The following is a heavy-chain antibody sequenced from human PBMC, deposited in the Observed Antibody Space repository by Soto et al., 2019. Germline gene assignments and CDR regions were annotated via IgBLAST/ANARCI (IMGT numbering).Heavy chain of an antibody. Sequence: ASVKVSCKASGYTFTDYYMHWVRQAPGQGLEWMGWINPKSGGTNYAQKFQGRVTMTRDTSISTAYMELSRLTSDDTAVIYCARAREVIITIFGYGMDVWGQGTTVTVS. D-gene: IGHD3-3*01. V-gene: IGHV1-2*02. CDR3: ARAREVIITIFGYGMDV. CDR2: INPKSGGT. J-gene: IGHJ6*02. CDR1: GYTFTDYY.